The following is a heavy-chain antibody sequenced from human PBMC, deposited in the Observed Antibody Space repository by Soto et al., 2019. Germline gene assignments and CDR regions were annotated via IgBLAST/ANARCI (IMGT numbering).Heavy chain of an antibody. D-gene: IGHD5-18*01. V-gene: IGHV4-34*01. J-gene: IGHJ4*02. Sequence: QVQLQRWGAGLLKPSETLSLTCAVYGGSFSGYYWRWIRQPPGKGLEGIGEINHSESTNYNPSLKSQVTISVHTSKNQFSLELSSETAADTAVYYCARVRRGGIRGLYFDYWGQGTLVTVSS. CDR2: INHSEST. CDR3: ARVRRGGIRGLYFDY. CDR1: GGSFSGYY.